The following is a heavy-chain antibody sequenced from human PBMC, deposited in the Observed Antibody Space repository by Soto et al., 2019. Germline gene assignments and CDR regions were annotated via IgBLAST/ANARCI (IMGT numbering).Heavy chain of an antibody. CDR2: INPTSGSP. CDR1: GYTSTTYY. D-gene: IGHD3-16*01. V-gene: IGHV1-46*01. CDR3: ARSENDYSTFDY. Sequence: ASVKVSCKASGYTSTTYYIHWVRQAPGQGLEWMGIINPTSGSPGYAQKFQVSVTMTRDTPTSTFYMELSSLRYEDTAVYYCARSENDYSTFDYWGQGTLVTVSS. J-gene: IGHJ4*02.